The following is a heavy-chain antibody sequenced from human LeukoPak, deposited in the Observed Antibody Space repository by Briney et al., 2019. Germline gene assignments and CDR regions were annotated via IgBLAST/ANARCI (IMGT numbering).Heavy chain of an antibody. CDR1: GGSISSSNW. Sequence: PSGTLSLTCAVSGGSISSSNWWSWVRQPPGKGLEWIGEIYHSGSTNYNPSLKSRVTISVDKSKNQFSLKLSSVTAADTAVYYCARTGYDILTGYYENYFDYWGQGTLVTVSS. CDR3: ARTGYDILTGYYENYFDY. CDR2: IYHSGST. J-gene: IGHJ4*02. D-gene: IGHD3-9*01. V-gene: IGHV4-4*02.